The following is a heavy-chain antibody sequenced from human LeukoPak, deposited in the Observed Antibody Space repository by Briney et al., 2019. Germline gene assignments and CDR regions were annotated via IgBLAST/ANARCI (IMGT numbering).Heavy chain of an antibody. CDR2: VYTSGNT. D-gene: IGHD3/OR15-3a*01. CDR3: ARGLSHSKDI. Sequence: PSETLSLTCAVYGGSFSGYYWSWIRQPAGKGLEWIGRVYTSGNTNYNPSLKSRVTMSVDTSKNQFSLKLTSVTAADTAVYYCARGLSHSKDIWGQGTMVTVSS. J-gene: IGHJ3*02. CDR1: GGSFSGYY. V-gene: IGHV4-59*10.